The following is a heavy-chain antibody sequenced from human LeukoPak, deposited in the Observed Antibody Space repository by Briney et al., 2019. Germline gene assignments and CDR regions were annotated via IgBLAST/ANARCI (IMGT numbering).Heavy chain of an antibody. CDR1: GFTFSSYS. CDR3: ARSSPHCSSTSCYNDAFDI. Sequence: GGSLRLSCAASGFTFSSYSMNWVRQAPGKGLEWVSSISSSSSYIYYADSVKGRFTISRDNAKNSLYLQMNSLRAEDTAVYCCARSSPHCSSTSCYNDAFDIWGQGTMVTVSS. V-gene: IGHV3-21*01. CDR2: ISSSSSYI. D-gene: IGHD2-2*02. J-gene: IGHJ3*02.